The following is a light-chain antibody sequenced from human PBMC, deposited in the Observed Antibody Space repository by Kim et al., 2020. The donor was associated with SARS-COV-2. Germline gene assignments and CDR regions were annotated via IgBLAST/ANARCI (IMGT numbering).Light chain of an antibody. Sequence: QSALTQPASVSGSPGQSITISCTGTSSDVGSYNLVSWYQQHPGKAPKLMIYEVSKRPSGVSNRFSGSKSGNTASLTISGLQAEDEADYYCGSYVVFG. J-gene: IGLJ2*01. CDR3: GSYVV. CDR2: EVS. V-gene: IGLV2-23*02. CDR1: SSDVGSYNL.